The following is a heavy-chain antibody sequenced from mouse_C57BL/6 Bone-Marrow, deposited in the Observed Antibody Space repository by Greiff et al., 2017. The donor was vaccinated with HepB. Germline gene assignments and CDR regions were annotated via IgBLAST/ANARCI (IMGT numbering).Heavy chain of an antibody. CDR2: IYPRSGNT. CDR3: ARGGAHAY. Sequence: QVQLKQSGAELARPGASVKLSCKASGYTFTSYGISWVKQRTGQGLEWIGEIYPRSGNTYYNEKFKGKATLTADKSSSTAYMELRSLTSEDSAVYFCARGGAHAYWGQGTLVTVAA. V-gene: IGHV1-81*01. CDR1: GYTFTSYG. J-gene: IGHJ3*01.